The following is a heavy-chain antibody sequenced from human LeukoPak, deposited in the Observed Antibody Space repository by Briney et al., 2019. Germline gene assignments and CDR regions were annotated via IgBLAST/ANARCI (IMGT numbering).Heavy chain of an antibody. CDR3: AKDSPLRTSYHGYFDY. CDR1: GFTFSTYA. Sequence: GGSLRLSCAASGFTFSTYAMSWVRQAPGKGLEWVSAVTLSGTNTHYADSVKGRFTISRDVSKNTLYLQMNTLRAEDTAVYYCAKDSPLRTSYHGYFDYWGQGTLVTVSS. V-gene: IGHV3-23*01. CDR2: VTLSGTNT. J-gene: IGHJ4*02. D-gene: IGHD3-16*01.